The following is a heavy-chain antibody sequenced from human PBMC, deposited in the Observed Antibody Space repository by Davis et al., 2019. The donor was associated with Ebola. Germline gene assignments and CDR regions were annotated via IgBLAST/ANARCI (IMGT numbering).Heavy chain of an antibody. D-gene: IGHD5-18*01. CDR2: IYYSGST. V-gene: IGHV4-30-4*01. Sequence: MPSETLSLTCAVYGGSFSDYYWSWIRQPPGKGLEWIGYIYYSGSTYYNPSLKSRVTISVDTSKNQFSLKLSSVTAADTAVYYCARGARYSYGSLYIWFDPWGQGTLVTVSS. CDR3: ARGARYSYGSLYIWFDP. J-gene: IGHJ5*02. CDR1: GGSFSDYY.